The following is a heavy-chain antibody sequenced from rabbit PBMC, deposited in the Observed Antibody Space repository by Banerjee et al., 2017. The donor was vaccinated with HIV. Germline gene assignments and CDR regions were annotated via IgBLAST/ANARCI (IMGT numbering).Heavy chain of an antibody. D-gene: IGHD8-1*01. CDR3: ARDSGTSFSSYGMDL. V-gene: IGHV1S40*01. Sequence: QSLEESGGDLVKPGGTLTLTCTASGFSFSYSDYMCWVRQPPGKGPEWIACIGAGVSYTTYYATWAKGRFTISKTSSTTVTLQMTSLTVADTATYFCARDSGTSFSSYGMDLRGQGTPVTVS. J-gene: IGHJ6*01. CDR2: IGAGVSYTT. CDR1: GFSFSYSDY.